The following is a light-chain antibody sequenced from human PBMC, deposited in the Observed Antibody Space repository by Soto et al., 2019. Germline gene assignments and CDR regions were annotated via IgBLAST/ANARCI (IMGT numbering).Light chain of an antibody. CDR2: KAS. CDR1: QGISTW. Sequence: DIQMTQSPSTLSASVGDRVTVTCRASQGISTWLAWYQQKPGKAPNLLIYKASSLESGVPSRFSGSGSGTEFILTISCLQPDDFATYYCQQYNSYPWTFGQGTRVEIK. J-gene: IGKJ1*01. V-gene: IGKV1-5*03. CDR3: QQYNSYPWT.